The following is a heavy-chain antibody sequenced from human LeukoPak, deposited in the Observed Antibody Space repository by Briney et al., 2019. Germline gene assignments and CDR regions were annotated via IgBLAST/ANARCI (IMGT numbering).Heavy chain of an antibody. V-gene: IGHV4-61*02. CDR1: GGSISSGSYY. Sequence: SQTLSLTCTVSGGSISSGSYYWSWIRQPAGKGLEWIGRIYASGSTNYNPSLKSRVTISVDTSKNQFSLKLSSVTAADMAVYYCASSSDTNFDYWGQGTLVTVSS. CDR3: ASSSDTNFDY. D-gene: IGHD6-6*01. CDR2: IYASGST. J-gene: IGHJ4*02.